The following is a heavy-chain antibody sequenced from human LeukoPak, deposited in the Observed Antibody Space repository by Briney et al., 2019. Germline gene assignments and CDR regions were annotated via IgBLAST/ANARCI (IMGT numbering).Heavy chain of an antibody. Sequence: ASVKVSCKASGGTFSSYAINWVRQATGQGLEWMGWMHPNSGNTGYAQKFQGRVTMTRNTSISTAYMELSSLRSEDTAVYYCAREGMTYYDILTGYRGDYYMDVWGKGTTVTISS. CDR2: MHPNSGNT. CDR1: GGTFSSYA. CDR3: AREGMTYYDILTGYRGDYYMDV. D-gene: IGHD3-9*01. V-gene: IGHV1-8*02. J-gene: IGHJ6*03.